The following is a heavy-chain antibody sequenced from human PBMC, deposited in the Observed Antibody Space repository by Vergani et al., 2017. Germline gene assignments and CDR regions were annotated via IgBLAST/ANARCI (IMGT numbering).Heavy chain of an antibody. D-gene: IGHD4-11*01. Sequence: EVQLVESGGGLVKPGGSLRLSCAASGFTFSNAWMSWVRQAPGQGLEWVGRIKSKTDGGTTDDAAPVKGRFTISRDDSKNTLYLQMNSLKTEDTAVYYWTKEPNYRSDYWGQGTLVTVSS. V-gene: IGHV3-15*01. CDR2: IKSKTDGGTT. J-gene: IGHJ4*02. CDR1: GFTFSNAW. CDR3: TKEPNYRSDY.